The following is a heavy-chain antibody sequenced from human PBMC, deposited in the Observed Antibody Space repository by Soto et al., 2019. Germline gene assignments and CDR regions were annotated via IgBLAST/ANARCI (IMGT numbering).Heavy chain of an antibody. CDR3: ARDPGFRGDLDY. J-gene: IGHJ4*02. Sequence: EVQLVESGGGLVQPGGSLRLSCAASGFTFSSYWMHWVRQAPGKGLAWVSRINSDGSSTSYADSVKGRFTISRDNAKNTLYLQMNSLRAEDTAVYYCARDPGFRGDLDYWGQGTLVTVSS. CDR2: INSDGSST. D-gene: IGHD3-10*01. CDR1: GFTFSSYW. V-gene: IGHV3-74*01.